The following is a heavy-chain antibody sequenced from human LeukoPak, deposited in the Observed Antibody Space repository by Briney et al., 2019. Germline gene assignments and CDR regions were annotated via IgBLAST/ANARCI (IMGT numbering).Heavy chain of an antibody. D-gene: IGHD6-13*01. CDR2: IYYSGST. V-gene: IGHV4-30-4*08. CDR3: ARGKWVAAAGMLDY. J-gene: IGHJ4*02. Sequence: PSQTLSLTCTVSGGSISSGEYYWSWIRQPPGKGLEWIGYIYYSGSTYYNPSLKSRVTISVDTSKNQFSLKLSSVTAADTAVYYCARGKWVAAAGMLDYWGQGTLVTVSS. CDR1: GGSISSGEYY.